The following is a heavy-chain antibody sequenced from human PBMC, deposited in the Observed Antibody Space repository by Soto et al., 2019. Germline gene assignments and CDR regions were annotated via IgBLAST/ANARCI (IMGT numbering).Heavy chain of an antibody. CDR1: GFSFSTYG. CDR3: AKGIGNYCVFDY. D-gene: IGHD1-26*01. J-gene: IGHJ4*02. Sequence: QVHLVESGGGVVQPGRSLRLSCAASGFSFSTYGMHWVRQAPGKGLERVAFISNDGSNKYYADSVTGRFTMSRDNSKNTLYLQMNSLRAEDTGVSYCAKGIGNYCVFDYWGQGTLVTVSS. CDR2: ISNDGSNK. V-gene: IGHV3-30*18.